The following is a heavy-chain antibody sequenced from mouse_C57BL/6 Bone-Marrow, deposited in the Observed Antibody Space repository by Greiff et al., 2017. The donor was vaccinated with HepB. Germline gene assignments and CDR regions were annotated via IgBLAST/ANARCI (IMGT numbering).Heavy chain of an antibody. CDR3: ARGGTSNWYFDV. Sequence: EVKLQESGGGLVKPGGSLKLSCAASGFTFSDYGMHWVRQAPEKGLEWVAYISSGSSTIYYADTVKGRFTISRDNAKNTLFLQMTSLRSEDTAMYYCARGGTSNWYFDVWGTGTTVTVSS. V-gene: IGHV5-17*01. D-gene: IGHD2-14*01. CDR1: GFTFSDYG. J-gene: IGHJ1*03. CDR2: ISSGSSTI.